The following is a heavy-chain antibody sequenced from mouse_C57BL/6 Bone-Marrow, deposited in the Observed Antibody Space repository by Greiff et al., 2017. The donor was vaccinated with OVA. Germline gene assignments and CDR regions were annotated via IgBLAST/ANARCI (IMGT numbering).Heavy chain of an antibody. D-gene: IGHD2-1*01. CDR2: ISSGGDYI. CDR1: GFTFSSYA. Sequence: EVMLVESREGLVKPGGSLKLSCAASGFTFSSYAMSWVRQTPEKRLEWVAYISSGGDYIYYADTVKGRFTISRDNARNTLYLQMSSLKSEDTAIFYCTRLLDAMDYWGRGTSVTVSS. J-gene: IGHJ4*01. CDR3: TRLLDAMDY. V-gene: IGHV5-9-1*02.